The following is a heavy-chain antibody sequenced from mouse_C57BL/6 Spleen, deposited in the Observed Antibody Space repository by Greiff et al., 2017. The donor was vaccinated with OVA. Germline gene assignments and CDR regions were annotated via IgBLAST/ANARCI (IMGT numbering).Heavy chain of an antibody. Sequence: VQLQQSGAELVKPGASVKISCKASGYAFSSYWMNWVKQRPGKGLEWIGQIYPGDGDTNYNGKFKGKATLTADKSSSTAYMQLSSLTSEDSAVYFCARSDYDYDVFAYWGQGTLVTVSA. CDR3: ARSDYDYDVFAY. V-gene: IGHV1-80*01. J-gene: IGHJ3*01. CDR1: GYAFSSYW. CDR2: IYPGDGDT. D-gene: IGHD2-4*01.